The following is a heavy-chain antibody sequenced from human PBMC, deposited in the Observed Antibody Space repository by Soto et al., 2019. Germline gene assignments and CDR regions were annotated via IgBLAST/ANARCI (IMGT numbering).Heavy chain of an antibody. J-gene: IGHJ3*01. CDR3: SRVDVTLAPDRHGACDV. CDR2: FIPMIGTA. V-gene: IGHV1-69*08. CDR1: GGTFSIYT. D-gene: IGHD2-21*02. Sequence: QVQLVQSGAEVKRPGSSINISCKASGGTFSIYTVSWVRQAPGQGLEWMGRFIPMIGTANYAQNFQGRVTLSADKAAATAYMEVSSLSPQDTALSYCSRVDVTLAPDRHGACDVWCQGTAVTVS.